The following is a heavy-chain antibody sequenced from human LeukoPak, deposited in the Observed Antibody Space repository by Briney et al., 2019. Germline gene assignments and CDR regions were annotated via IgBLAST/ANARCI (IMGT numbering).Heavy chain of an antibody. Sequence: SETLSLTCGVYGGSFSGYYWSWIRQPPGKGLEWIGEINHSGSTNYNPSLKSRVTISVDTSKNQFSLKLSSVAAADTAVYYCARGHPSCDSSGYYLYYYYYYMDVWGKGTTVTVSS. CDR1: GGSFSGYY. CDR3: ARGHPSCDSSGYYLYYYYYYMDV. D-gene: IGHD3-22*01. CDR2: INHSGST. V-gene: IGHV4-34*01. J-gene: IGHJ6*03.